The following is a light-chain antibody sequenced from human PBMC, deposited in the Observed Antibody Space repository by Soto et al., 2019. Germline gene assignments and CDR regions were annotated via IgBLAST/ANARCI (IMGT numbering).Light chain of an antibody. CDR3: QKYDRAPFT. CDR2: GAS. J-gene: IGKJ3*01. V-gene: IGKV1-27*01. Sequence: DSQMTQSPSALSAYLGERVARSCRASQGISNYLAWYQQKPGRLPKLLLFGASTLQSGVPARFSGSGSGTLFTLTINGLLPEDVATYYCQKYDRAPFTFGPGTKVDIK. CDR1: QGISNY.